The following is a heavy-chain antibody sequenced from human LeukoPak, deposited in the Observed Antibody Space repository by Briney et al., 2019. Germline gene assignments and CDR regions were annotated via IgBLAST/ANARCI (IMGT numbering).Heavy chain of an antibody. J-gene: IGHJ4*02. CDR2: ISYDGSNK. CDR3: AGGSGSYYGSHFDY. CDR1: GLTFSSYA. Sequence: GRSQRLLCGASGLTFSSYAMQWVRQAPGKGVEGVAAISYDGSNKYYADSVKGRFTISRDNSKNTLYLQMNSLRAEDTAVYYCAGGSGSYYGSHFDYWGQGTLVTVSS. V-gene: IGHV3-30*04. D-gene: IGHD3-10*01.